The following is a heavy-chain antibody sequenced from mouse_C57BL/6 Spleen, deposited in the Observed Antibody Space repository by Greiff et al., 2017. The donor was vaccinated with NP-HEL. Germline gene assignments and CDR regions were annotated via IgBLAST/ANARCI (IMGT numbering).Heavy chain of an antibody. CDR3: AREGRGYFEV. J-gene: IGHJ1*03. CDR2: IYPSDSET. CDR1: GYTFTSYW. D-gene: IGHD1-1*01. Sequence: QVQLKQPGAELVRPGSSVKLSCKASGYTFTSYWMDWVKQRPGQGLEWIGNIYPSDSETHYNQKFKDKATLTVDKSSSTAYMQLSSLTSEDSAVYYCAREGRGYFEVWGKGTTVTVAS. V-gene: IGHV1-61*01.